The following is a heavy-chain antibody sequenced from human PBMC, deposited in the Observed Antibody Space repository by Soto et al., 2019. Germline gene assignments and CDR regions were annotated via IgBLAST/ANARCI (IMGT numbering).Heavy chain of an antibody. CDR2: IYYSGST. D-gene: IGHD5-18*01. Sequence: QVQLQESGPGLVKPSETLSLTCTVSGGSISSYYWSWIRQPPGKGLEWIGYIYYSGSTNYNPSLKIRGPIAVDTSKNQFSLKLSSVTAADTAVYYCARRYGSCFDYWGQGTLVTVSS. J-gene: IGHJ4*02. CDR1: GGSISSYY. CDR3: ARRYGSCFDY. V-gene: IGHV4-59*08.